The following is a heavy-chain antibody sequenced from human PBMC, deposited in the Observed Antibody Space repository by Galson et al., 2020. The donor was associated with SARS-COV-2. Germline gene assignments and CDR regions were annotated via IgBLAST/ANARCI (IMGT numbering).Heavy chain of an antibody. V-gene: IGHV4-61*02. CDR1: GGSISSGSYY. D-gene: IGHD3-22*01. CDR3: ARASYYYDSSGYYLAVDI. J-gene: IGHJ3*02. Sequence: SQTLSLTCTVSGGSISSGSYYWSWIRQPAGKGLEWIGRIYTSGSTNYNPSLKSRVTISVDTSKNQFSLKLSSVTAADTAVYYCARASYYYDSSGYYLAVDIWGQGTMVTVSS. CDR2: IYTSGST.